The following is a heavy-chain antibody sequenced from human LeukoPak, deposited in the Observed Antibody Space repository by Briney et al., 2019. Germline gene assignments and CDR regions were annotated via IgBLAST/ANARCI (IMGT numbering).Heavy chain of an antibody. CDR3: ARDPRYSSSWYSDVENWFDP. CDR2: ISGSGGST. CDR1: GFTFSSYA. Sequence: QPGGSLRLSCAASGFTFSSYAMSWVRQAPGKGLEWVSAISGSGGSTYYADSVKGRFTISRDNSKNTLYLQMNSLRAEDTAVYYCARDPRYSSSWYSDVENWFDPWGQGTLVTVSS. J-gene: IGHJ5*02. V-gene: IGHV3-23*01. D-gene: IGHD6-13*01.